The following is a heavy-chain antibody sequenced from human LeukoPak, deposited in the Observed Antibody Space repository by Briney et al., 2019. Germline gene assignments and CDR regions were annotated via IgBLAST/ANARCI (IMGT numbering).Heavy chain of an antibody. CDR3: ARPYIITSKQLPTGNYYGMDV. CDR1: GYSISSGYY. V-gene: IGHV4-38-2*02. J-gene: IGHJ6*02. CDR2: IYHSGST. D-gene: IGHD1-1*01. Sequence: SETLSLTCTVSGYSISSGYYWGWIRQPPGKGLEWIGSIYHSGSTYYNPSLKSRVTISVDTSKNQFSLKLSSVTAADTAVYYCARPYIITSKQLPTGNYYGMDVWGQGTTVTVSS.